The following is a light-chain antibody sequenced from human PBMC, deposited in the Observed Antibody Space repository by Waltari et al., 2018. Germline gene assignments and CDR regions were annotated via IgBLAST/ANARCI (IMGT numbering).Light chain of an antibody. CDR1: ETVLNY. CDR2: DAS. J-gene: IGKJ4*01. CDR3: QQRLTWPLT. V-gene: IGKV3-11*01. Sequence: EIVLTQSPATLSLSPGERATLSCRASETVLNYVAWYQQRPRQAPRLLNYDASNRATGIPARFSGSGSGTDFALIISSLVPEDSALYYCQQRLTWPLTFGGGTKVEIK.